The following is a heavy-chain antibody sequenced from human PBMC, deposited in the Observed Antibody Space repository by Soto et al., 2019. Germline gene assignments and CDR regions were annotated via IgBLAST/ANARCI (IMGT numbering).Heavy chain of an antibody. Sequence: QVQLVQSGAEVEKPGASVKLSCKASGYTFTSYYIHWVRQAPGQGLEWMGILNPTSGSTTYAQKFQGRVAMTRDTSTSTAYMELSSLRSEDTAVYYCARAGSAIVVVVTASTGGYFDYLGQGTLVTVSS. V-gene: IGHV1-46*01. CDR1: GYTFTSYY. D-gene: IGHD2-15*01. J-gene: IGHJ4*02. CDR3: ARAGSAIVVVVTASTGGYFDY. CDR2: LNPTSGST.